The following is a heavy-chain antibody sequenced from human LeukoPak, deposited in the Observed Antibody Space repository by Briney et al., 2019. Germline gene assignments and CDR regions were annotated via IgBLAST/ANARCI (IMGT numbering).Heavy chain of an antibody. CDR2: ISGSGGST. CDR3: ARDSTGYYPPDY. J-gene: IGHJ4*02. Sequence: PGGSLRLSCAASGFTFSSYAMSWVRQAPGKGLEWVSAISGSGGSTYYADSVKGRFTISRDNSKNTLYLQMNSLRAEDTAVYFCARDSTGYYPPDYWGQGTLVTVSS. CDR1: GFTFSSYA. V-gene: IGHV3-23*01. D-gene: IGHD3-9*01.